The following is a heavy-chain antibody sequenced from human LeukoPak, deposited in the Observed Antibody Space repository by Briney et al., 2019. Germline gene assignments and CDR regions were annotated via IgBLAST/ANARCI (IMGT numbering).Heavy chain of an antibody. D-gene: IGHD6-13*01. CDR3: ARDGPARYDIAASGY. V-gene: IGHV3-48*03. CDR2: ISSSGSTM. CDR1: GFTFSSYE. Sequence: GGSLRLSCAASGFTFSSYEMNWVRQAPGKGLEWVSYISSSGSTMYYADSVKGRFTISRDNAKNSLYLQMNSLRAEDTAVYYCARDGPARYDIAASGYWGQGTLVTVSS. J-gene: IGHJ4*02.